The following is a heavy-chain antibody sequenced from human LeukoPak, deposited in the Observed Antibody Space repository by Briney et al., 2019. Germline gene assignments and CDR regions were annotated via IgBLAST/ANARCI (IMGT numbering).Heavy chain of an antibody. J-gene: IGHJ3*02. CDR2: ISYDGSNK. D-gene: IGHD1-26*01. CDR1: GFTFSSYA. Sequence: PGGSLRLSCTASGFTFSSYAMTWVRQAPGKGLEWVAVISYDGSNKYYADSVKGRFTTSRDNSKNTLYLQMNSLRAEDTAVYYCARAVGAPVDAFDIWGQGTMVTVSS. CDR3: ARAVGAPVDAFDI. V-gene: IGHV3-30-3*01.